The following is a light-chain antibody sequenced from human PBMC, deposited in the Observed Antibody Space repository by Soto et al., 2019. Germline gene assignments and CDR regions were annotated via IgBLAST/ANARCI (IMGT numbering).Light chain of an antibody. CDR1: QSLFYSSNNNNY. CDR3: QQHYDTPLA. CDR2: WAS. V-gene: IGKV4-1*01. J-gene: IGKJ4*01. Sequence: DIVVTQSPVSLAVSLGERATINCKSSQSLFYSSNNNNYLAWYQQKPGQPPKLLIYWASTRKSGVPDRFSGSGSGTNFTLTINSLQPEDVAVYYCQQHYDTPLAFGGGTKVEIK.